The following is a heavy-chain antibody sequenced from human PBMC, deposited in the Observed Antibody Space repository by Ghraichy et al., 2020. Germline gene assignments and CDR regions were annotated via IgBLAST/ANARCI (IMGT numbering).Heavy chain of an antibody. Sequence: SETLSLTCTVSGGPISGYYWSWIRQTPGKGLEWIGYIHYSGSTNYNPSFWGRVAMSVDTSRNHFSLHLNSVTAADTAVYFCARHALSTSGGQDYDYWGQGTLVTVSS. CDR1: GGPISGYY. CDR2: IHYSGST. V-gene: IGHV4-59*08. J-gene: IGHJ4*02. D-gene: IGHD1-1*01. CDR3: ARHALSTSGGQDYDY.